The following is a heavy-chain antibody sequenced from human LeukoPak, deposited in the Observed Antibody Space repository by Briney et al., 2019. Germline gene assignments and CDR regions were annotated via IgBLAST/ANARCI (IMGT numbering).Heavy chain of an antibody. CDR2: IYSSGST. Sequence: SETLSLTCTVSGGTISSSSYYWGWIRPPPGQGLDWIGSIYSSGSTYYHPSLKSLVTISVDTSKNQVSLKLSSVTAADTAVYYCARLSDSDSSGYYWGFEYWGQGTLVTVSS. D-gene: IGHD3-22*01. V-gene: IGHV4-39*01. J-gene: IGHJ4*02. CDR3: ARLSDSDSSGYYWGFEY. CDR1: GGTISSSSYY.